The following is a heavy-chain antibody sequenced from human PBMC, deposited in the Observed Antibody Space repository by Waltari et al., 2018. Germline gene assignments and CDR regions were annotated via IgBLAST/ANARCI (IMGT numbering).Heavy chain of an antibody. CDR1: GFDFGSYA. J-gene: IGHJ1*01. V-gene: IGHV3-30-3*01. CDR2: LSMEGNNK. CDR3: ARVSRPHYDNSGAYYEY. Sequence: QVQLVESGGGVVQPGRSLRLSCAASGFDFGSYAMQWVRQAPGKGLEWVGLLSMEGNNKYFGDSVRGRFSISRDNSKNTLFLDLNSLRVEDTAVYYCARVSRPHYDNSGAYYEYWGQGTLVTVSS. D-gene: IGHD3-22*01.